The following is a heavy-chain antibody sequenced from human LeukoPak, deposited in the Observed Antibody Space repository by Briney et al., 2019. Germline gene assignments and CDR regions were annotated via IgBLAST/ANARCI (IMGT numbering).Heavy chain of an antibody. J-gene: IGHJ4*02. CDR2: ISYTGGDT. D-gene: IGHD3-10*01. CDR3: GYGSGSFFPRYYFDY. CDR1: GSTFSSYA. V-gene: IGHV3-23*01. Sequence: GGSLRLSCAASGSTFSSYAMSWVRQAPGKGLEWVAAISYTGGDTFYADSVKGRFTISRDNSENTLYLQLNSLTVDDTAVYYCGYGSGSFFPRYYFDYWGQGALIIVSS.